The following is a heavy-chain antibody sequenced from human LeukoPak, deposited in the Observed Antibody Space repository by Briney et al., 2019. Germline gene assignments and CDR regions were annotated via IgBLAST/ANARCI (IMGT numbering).Heavy chain of an antibody. V-gene: IGHV3-30*03. Sequence: GGSLRLSCAASGFPFSSYGMHWVRQAPGKGLEWVAVLSYDGSNEYYADSVKGRFTISRDNSKNTLYMQMNSLRVEDTAVYYCAGSWFYRDYFEYWGQGTLVTVSS. CDR3: AGSWFYRDYFEY. J-gene: IGHJ4*02. CDR2: LSYDGSNE. CDR1: GFPFSSYG. D-gene: IGHD3-10*01.